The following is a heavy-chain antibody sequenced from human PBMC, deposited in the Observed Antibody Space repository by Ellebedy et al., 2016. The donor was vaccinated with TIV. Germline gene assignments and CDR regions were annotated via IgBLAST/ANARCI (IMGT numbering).Heavy chain of an antibody. Sequence: ASVKVSCKASGYSFNYYGISWVRQAPGQGLEWMGWISGYNSKTKYAEKFQGRVTLTKDTSTTTVYMELRSLRSDDSAVYYCARDRATRSYGDYSDYYYYGMDVWGQGTTVTVSS. J-gene: IGHJ6*02. D-gene: IGHD4-17*01. V-gene: IGHV1-18*01. CDR2: ISGYNSKT. CDR1: GYSFNYYG. CDR3: ARDRATRSYGDYSDYYYYGMDV.